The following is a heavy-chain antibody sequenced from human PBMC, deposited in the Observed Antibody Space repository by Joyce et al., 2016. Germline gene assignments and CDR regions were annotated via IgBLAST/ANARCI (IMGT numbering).Heavy chain of an antibody. CDR3: ARDPSSVGLADNNWFDP. CDR1: DYTFNTYG. D-gene: IGHD3-3*01. V-gene: IGHV1-18*01. CDR2: ISGYNGNR. J-gene: IGHJ5*02. Sequence: QAQLVQSGAEVKKPGASVTVSCRASDYTFNTYGISWVRQAPGQGLEWMGGISGYNGNREYAERFQDRVTMTTDTSTNTAYMELRNLRSDDTAMYYCARDPSSVGLADNNWFDPWGQGTLVTVSS.